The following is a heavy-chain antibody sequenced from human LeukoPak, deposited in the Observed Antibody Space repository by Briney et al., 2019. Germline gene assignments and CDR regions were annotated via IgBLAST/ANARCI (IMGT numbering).Heavy chain of an antibody. CDR2: IIPVLGIA. J-gene: IGHJ3*02. CDR1: RGTFSSYT. CDR3: ARDLPNYDFWSAPRGAFDI. D-gene: IGHD3-3*01. V-gene: IGHV1-69*04. Sequence: ASVKVSCKASRGTFSSYTISWVRQAPGQGLEWMGRIIPVLGIANYAQKFQGRVTITADKSTSTAYMELSSLRSEDTAVYYCARDLPNYDFWSAPRGAFDIWGQGTMVTVSS.